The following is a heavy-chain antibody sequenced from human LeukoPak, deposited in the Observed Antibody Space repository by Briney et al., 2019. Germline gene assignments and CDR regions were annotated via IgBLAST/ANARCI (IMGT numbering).Heavy chain of an antibody. V-gene: IGHV6-1*01. CDR1: GDSVSSNSAA. CDR2: TYYRSKWFH. J-gene: IGHJ4*02. Sequence: SQTLSLTCVISGDSVSSNSAAWNWIRQSPSRGLEWLGRTYYRSKWFHEYAVSVNSRMSINADTSKSQFSLQLNSMTPENTAVYFCARNSLQQVVRVRPFDSWGQGTLVTVSS. D-gene: IGHD6-13*01. CDR3: ARNSLQQVVRVRPFDS.